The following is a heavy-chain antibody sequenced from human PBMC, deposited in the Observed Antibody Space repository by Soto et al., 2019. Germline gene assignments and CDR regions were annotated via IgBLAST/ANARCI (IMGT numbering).Heavy chain of an antibody. CDR2: ISAYNGNT. V-gene: IGHV1-18*01. D-gene: IGHD3-22*01. J-gene: IGHJ3*02. CDR1: GYTFSSYG. CDR3: ARDQDITMRVAEAFDI. Sequence: APGKVSCKASGYTFSSYGISWGRQAPGQGLEWMGWISAYNGNTNYAQKLQGRVTMTTDTSTSTAYMELRSLRSDDTAVYYCARDQDITMRVAEAFDIWGQGTMVTGS.